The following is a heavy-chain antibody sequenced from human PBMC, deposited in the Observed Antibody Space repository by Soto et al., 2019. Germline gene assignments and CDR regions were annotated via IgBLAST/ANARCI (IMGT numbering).Heavy chain of an antibody. D-gene: IGHD3-22*01. Sequence: QVQLVQSGAEVKKPGSSVKVSCKASGDTFSSYAISWVRQAPGQGLEWMGGIIPICGTANYAQKFQGRVTITADESTSTAYMELSSLRSEDTAVYYGARNDYYDSSGYFDFDYWGQGTLVTVSS. J-gene: IGHJ4*02. V-gene: IGHV1-69*01. CDR2: IIPICGTA. CDR1: GDTFSSYA. CDR3: ARNDYYDSSGYFDFDY.